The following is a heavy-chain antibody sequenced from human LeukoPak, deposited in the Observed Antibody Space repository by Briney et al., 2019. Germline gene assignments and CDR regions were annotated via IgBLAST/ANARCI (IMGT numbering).Heavy chain of an antibody. CDR3: AKEVSSESGGGWFDP. V-gene: IGHV3-23*01. J-gene: IGHJ5*02. CDR2: ISGSGGST. Sequence: TGGSLRLSCAASGFTFSSYAMSWVRQAPGKGLEWVSAISGSGGSTYYADSVKGRFTISRDNSKNTLYLQMNSLRAEDTAVYYCAKEVSSESGGGWFDPWGQGTLVTVSS. CDR1: GFTFSSYA. D-gene: IGHD6-19*01.